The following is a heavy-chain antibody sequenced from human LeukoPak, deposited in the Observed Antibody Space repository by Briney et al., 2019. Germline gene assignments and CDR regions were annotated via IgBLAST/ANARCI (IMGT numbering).Heavy chain of an antibody. CDR2: ISYDGSNK. J-gene: IGHJ4*02. D-gene: IGHD3-16*01. Sequence: GRSLRLSCAASGFTFSSYAMHWVRQAPGKGLEWVAVISYDGSNKYYADSVKGRFTISRDNSKNTLYLQMNSPRAEDTAVYYCARMIQTWYFDYWGQGTLVTVSS. V-gene: IGHV3-30-3*01. CDR1: GFTFSSYA. CDR3: ARMIQTWYFDY.